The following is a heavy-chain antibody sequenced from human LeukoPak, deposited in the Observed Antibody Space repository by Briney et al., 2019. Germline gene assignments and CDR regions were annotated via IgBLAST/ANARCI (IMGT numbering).Heavy chain of an antibody. J-gene: IGHJ4*02. D-gene: IGHD2-15*01. CDR2: INTNTGNP. CDR1: GYTFTSYA. Sequence: GASVKVSCKASGYTFTSYAMNWVRQAPGQGLEWMGWINTNTGNPTYAQGFTGRFVFSLDTSVSTAYLQISSLKAEDTAVYYCARLYCSGGSCYFPFDYWGQETLVTVSS. CDR3: ARLYCSGGSCYFPFDY. V-gene: IGHV7-4-1*02.